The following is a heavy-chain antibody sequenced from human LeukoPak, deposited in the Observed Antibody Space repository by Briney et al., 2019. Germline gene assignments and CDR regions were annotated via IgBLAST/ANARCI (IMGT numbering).Heavy chain of an antibody. CDR2: IIPIFGTA. V-gene: IGHV1-69*13. CDR3: ARDLKRLTSGWITAAAGDY. CDR1: GGTFSSYA. J-gene: IGHJ4*02. D-gene: IGHD6-19*01. Sequence: SVKVSCKASGGTFSSYAISWVRQAPGQGLEWMGGIIPIFGTANYAQKFQGRVTITADESTSTAYMELSSLRSEDTAVYYCARDLKRLTSGWITAAAGDYWGQGTLVTVSS.